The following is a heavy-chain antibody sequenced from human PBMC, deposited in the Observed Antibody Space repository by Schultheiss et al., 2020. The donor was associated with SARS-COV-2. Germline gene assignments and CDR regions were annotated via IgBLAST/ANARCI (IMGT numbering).Heavy chain of an antibody. Sequence: GGSLRLSCAASGFTFSNAWMNWVRQAPGKGLEWVSAISGSGGSTYYADSVKGRFTISRDNSKNTLYLQMNSLRAEDTAVYYCARDLEGELSSADYWGQGTLVTVSS. J-gene: IGHJ4*02. CDR3: ARDLEGELSSADY. V-gene: IGHV3-23*01. CDR2: ISGSGGST. CDR1: GFTFSNAW. D-gene: IGHD3-16*02.